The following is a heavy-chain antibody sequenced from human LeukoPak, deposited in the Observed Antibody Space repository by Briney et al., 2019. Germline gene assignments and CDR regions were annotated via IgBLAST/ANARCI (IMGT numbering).Heavy chain of an antibody. D-gene: IGHD4-17*01. Sequence: SETLSLTCAVSGYSISSGYYWGWIRQPPGKGLEWIGSIYHSGSTYYNPSLKSRVTISVDTSKNQFSLKLGSVTAADTAVYYCASSVAYGDYSFDYWGQGTLVTVSS. V-gene: IGHV4-38-2*01. CDR1: GYSISSGYY. CDR2: IYHSGST. CDR3: ASSVAYGDYSFDY. J-gene: IGHJ4*02.